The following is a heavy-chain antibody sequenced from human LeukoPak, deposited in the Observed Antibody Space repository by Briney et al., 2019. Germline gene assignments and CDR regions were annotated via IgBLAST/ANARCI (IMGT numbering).Heavy chain of an antibody. D-gene: IGHD4-17*01. CDR3: AGYGDYVDYFAY. CDR2: ISSTSGTM. V-gene: IGHV3-48*02. CDR1: GFTFSSYS. Sequence: QPGGSLRLSCVASGFTFSSYSMNWVRQAPGKGLEWASHISSTSGTMYYADSVRGRFTISRDNAKNSLYLQMNSLRDEDTAVYYCAGYGDYVDYFAYWGQGTLVTVSS. J-gene: IGHJ4*02.